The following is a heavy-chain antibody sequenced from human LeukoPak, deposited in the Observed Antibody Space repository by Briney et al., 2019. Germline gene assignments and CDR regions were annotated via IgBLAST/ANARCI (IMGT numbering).Heavy chain of an antibody. CDR3: AREPYYYDSSGYYIPGAFDI. V-gene: IGHV3-48*03. CDR2: ISSGGSTI. D-gene: IGHD3-22*01. J-gene: IGHJ3*02. CDR1: GFTFRSYE. Sequence: GGSLRLSCAAAGFTFRSYEINWVSQAPGKGLEWVSYISSGGSTIYYADSVKGRITTSRDNAKNSLYLQMNSLRAEDTAVYYCAREPYYYDSSGYYIPGAFDIWGQGTMVTVSS.